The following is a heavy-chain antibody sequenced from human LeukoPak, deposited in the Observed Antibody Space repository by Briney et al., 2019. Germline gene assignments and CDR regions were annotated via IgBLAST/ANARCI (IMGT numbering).Heavy chain of an antibody. J-gene: IGHJ3*02. V-gene: IGHV3-33*08. CDR1: GFTFSSYA. D-gene: IGHD5-18*01. Sequence: PGGSLRLSCAASGFTFSSYAMHWVRQAPGKGLEWVAVIWYDGSNKYYADSVKGRFTISRDNSKNTLYLQMNSLRAEDTAVYYCARGSYVDTAHYAFDIWGQGTMVTVSS. CDR3: ARGSYVDTAHYAFDI. CDR2: IWYDGSNK.